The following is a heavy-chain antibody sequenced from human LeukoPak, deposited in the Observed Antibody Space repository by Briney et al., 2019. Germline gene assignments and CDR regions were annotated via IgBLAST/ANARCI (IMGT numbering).Heavy chain of an antibody. V-gene: IGHV3-53*01. J-gene: IGHJ4*02. Sequence: GGSLRLSCAASGFTVSSNDMSWVRQAPGKGLEWVSVIYSDGSTNYVDSVKGRITISRDNSKNTVYLQMNSLRVEDTAVYYCARRTGRYWGQGTLVTVSS. CDR3: ARRTGRY. CDR2: IYSDGST. CDR1: GFTVSSND.